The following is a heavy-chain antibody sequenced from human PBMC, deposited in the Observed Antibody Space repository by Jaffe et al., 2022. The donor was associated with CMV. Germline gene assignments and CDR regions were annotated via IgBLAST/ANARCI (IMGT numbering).Heavy chain of an antibody. Sequence: QVQLQESGPGLVKPSETLSLTCTVSGGSISSYYWSWIRQPPGKGLEWIGYIYYSGSTNYNPSLKSRVTISVDTSKNQFSLKLSSVTAADTAVYYCAGERGATGTLHWFDPWGQGTLVTVSS. D-gene: IGHD1-1*01. CDR3: AGERGATGTLHWFDP. J-gene: IGHJ5*02. CDR2: IYYSGST. CDR1: GGSISSYY. V-gene: IGHV4-59*01.